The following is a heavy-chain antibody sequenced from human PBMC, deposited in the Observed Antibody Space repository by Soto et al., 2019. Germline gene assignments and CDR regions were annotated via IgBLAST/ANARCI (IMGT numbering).Heavy chain of an antibody. CDR3: ATETPGIAAAGNGMDV. CDR2: FDPEDGET. J-gene: IGHJ6*02. V-gene: IGHV1-24*01. D-gene: IGHD6-13*01. Sequence: ASVKVSCKVSGYTLTELSMHWVRQAPGKGLEWMGGFDPEDGETIYAQKFQGRVTMNEDTSTDTAYMELSSLRAEDTAVYYCATETPGIAAAGNGMDVWGQGTTVTVSS. CDR1: GYTLTELS.